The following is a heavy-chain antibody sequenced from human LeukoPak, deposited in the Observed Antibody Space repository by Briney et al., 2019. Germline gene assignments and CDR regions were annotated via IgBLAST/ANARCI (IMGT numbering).Heavy chain of an antibody. Sequence: PSETLSLTCAVYGGSLSGYYWSWIRQPPGKGLEWIGEINHSGSTNYNPSLKSRVTISRDTSKNQYSLKLSSVTAADTAVYYCARSSLVDSSSWLFDYWGQGTLVTVSS. D-gene: IGHD6-13*01. V-gene: IGHV4-34*01. CDR3: ARSSLVDSSSWLFDY. CDR2: INHSGST. J-gene: IGHJ4*02. CDR1: GGSLSGYY.